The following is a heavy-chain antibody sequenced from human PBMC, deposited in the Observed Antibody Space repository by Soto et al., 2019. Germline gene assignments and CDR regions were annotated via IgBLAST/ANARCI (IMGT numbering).Heavy chain of an antibody. CDR2: IYYSGGT. CDR1: GGSISSGGYY. Sequence: SETLSLTCTVSGGSISSGGYYWSWIRHHPGKGLEWIGYIYYSGGTYYNPSLKSRVTISVDTSKNQFSLKLSSVTAADTAVYYCARVGAADLSYCMDVWCKGTTVTV. J-gene: IGHJ6*04. V-gene: IGHV4-31*03. D-gene: IGHD1-26*01. CDR3: ARVGAADLSYCMDV.